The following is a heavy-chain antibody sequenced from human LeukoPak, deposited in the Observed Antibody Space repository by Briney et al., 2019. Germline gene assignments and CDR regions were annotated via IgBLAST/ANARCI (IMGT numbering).Heavy chain of an antibody. D-gene: IGHD3-9*01. CDR1: GGSISSGDYY. Sequence: PSQTLSLTCTVSGGSISSGDYYWSWIRQPPGKGLEWIGYIYYSGSTYYNPSLKSRVTISVDTSKNQFSLKLSPVTAADTAVYYCASSQGDIFDYYYYMDVWGKGTTVTVSS. J-gene: IGHJ6*03. V-gene: IGHV4-30-4*08. CDR3: ASSQGDIFDYYYYMDV. CDR2: IYYSGST.